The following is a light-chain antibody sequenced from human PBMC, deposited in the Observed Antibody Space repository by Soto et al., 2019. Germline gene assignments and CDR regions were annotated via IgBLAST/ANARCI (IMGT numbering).Light chain of an antibody. J-gene: IGKJ4*01. V-gene: IGKV3-20*01. Sequence: VLTQSPGTLPLSPGERATLSCRASQSVASTDIAWYQQKPGQPPRLLIYTASSRATGVPDRFRGSGSGTDFTLTISRLEPEDVAVYYCHQYGTSPLTFGGGTKVEIK. CDR3: HQYGTSPLT. CDR2: TAS. CDR1: QSVASTD.